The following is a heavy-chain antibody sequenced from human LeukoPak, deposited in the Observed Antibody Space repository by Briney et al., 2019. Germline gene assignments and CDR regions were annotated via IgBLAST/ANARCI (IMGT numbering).Heavy chain of an antibody. V-gene: IGHV3-21*01. Sequence: GGSLRLSCAASGFTFSSYSMNWVRQAPGKGLEWVSSISSSSSYIYYADSVKGRFTISRDNAKNSLYLQMNSPRAEDTAVYYCARVAGMNAFDIWGQGTMVTVSS. CDR2: ISSSSSYI. J-gene: IGHJ3*02. CDR3: ARVAGMNAFDI. D-gene: IGHD6-19*01. CDR1: GFTFSSYS.